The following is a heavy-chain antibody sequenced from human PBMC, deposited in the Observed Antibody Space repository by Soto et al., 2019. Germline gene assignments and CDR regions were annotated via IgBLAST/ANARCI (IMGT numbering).Heavy chain of an antibody. CDR3: ARVTDSSGWYWAFDI. CDR2: IWYDGSNK. J-gene: IGHJ3*02. Sequence: HPGGVPRLSCAASGFTFSSYGMHWVRQAPGKGLEWVAVIWYDGSNKYYVDSVKGRFTISRDNSKNTLYLQMNSLRAEDTAVYYCARVTDSSGWYWAFDIWGQGTMVTVSS. V-gene: IGHV3-33*01. D-gene: IGHD6-19*01. CDR1: GFTFSSYG.